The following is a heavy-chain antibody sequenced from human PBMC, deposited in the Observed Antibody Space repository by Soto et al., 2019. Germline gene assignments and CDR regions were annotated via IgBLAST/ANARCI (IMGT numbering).Heavy chain of an antibody. J-gene: IGHJ6*04. Sequence: QITLKESGPTLVKPTQTLTLTCTFSGFSLSTSGVGVAWIRQPPGKVPEWLALIYWDDDKRLSPSLKSRLTITKDTSKNPVVLTMPSIDPVDTGTYYCAHAELERHAYYYGRDVSGKGITVTVSS. D-gene: IGHD1-1*01. CDR1: GFSLSTSGVG. V-gene: IGHV2-5*02. CDR3: AHAELERHAYYYGRDV. CDR2: IYWDDDK.